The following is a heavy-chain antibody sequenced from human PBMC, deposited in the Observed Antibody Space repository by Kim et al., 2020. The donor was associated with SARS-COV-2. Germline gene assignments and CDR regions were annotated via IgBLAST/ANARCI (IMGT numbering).Heavy chain of an antibody. CDR3: ARDQGDFWSGYVDY. D-gene: IGHD3-3*01. J-gene: IGHJ4*02. V-gene: IGHV1-2*02. Sequence: AQKLEGRVTMTRDTSISTAYMELSRLRSDDTAVYYCARDQGDFWSGYVDYWGQGTLVTVSS.